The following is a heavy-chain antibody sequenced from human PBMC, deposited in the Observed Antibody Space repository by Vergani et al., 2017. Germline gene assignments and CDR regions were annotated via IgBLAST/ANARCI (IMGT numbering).Heavy chain of an antibody. D-gene: IGHD3-22*01. CDR2: IIPILGIA. V-gene: IGHV1-69*02. J-gene: IGHJ4*02. Sequence: QVQLVQSGAEGKKPGSSVKVSCKASGGTFSSYTISWVRQAPGQGLEWMGRIIPILGIANYAQKFQGSVTITAAKSTSTAYMELSSLRSEDTAVYYCARDYYENPLGYWGQGTLVTVSS. CDR1: GGTFSSYT. CDR3: ARDYYENPLGY.